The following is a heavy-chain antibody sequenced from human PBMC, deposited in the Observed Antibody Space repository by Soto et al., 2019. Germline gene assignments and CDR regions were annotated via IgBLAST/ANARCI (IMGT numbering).Heavy chain of an antibody. CDR1: GFTFSSYR. CDR2: IWYDGSHK. V-gene: IGHV3-33*01. CDR3: ARPRYSGDDPDALEI. D-gene: IGHD5-12*01. J-gene: IGHJ3*02. Sequence: QVQLVESGGAVVQPGTSLRLSCTASGFTFSSYRMHWVRQAPGKGLEWVAIIWYDGSHKFYVDSVKGRFAVSRDNSKNTVYLQMNSLTGEVPAVYYCARPRYSGDDPDALEIWGRGTLVTISS.